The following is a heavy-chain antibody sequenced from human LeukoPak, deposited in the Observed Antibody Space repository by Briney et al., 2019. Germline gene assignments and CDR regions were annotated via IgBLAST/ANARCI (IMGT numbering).Heavy chain of an antibody. CDR2: IIPILGIA. V-gene: IGHV1-69*04. D-gene: IGHD3-22*01. Sequence: GASVKVSCKASGGTFSSYAISWVRQAPGQGLEWMGRIIPILGIANYAQKFQGRVTITADKSTSTAYMELSSLRSEDTAVYYCATPTYYYDSSGNMDYWGQGTLVTVSS. CDR3: ATPTYYYDSSGNMDY. J-gene: IGHJ4*02. CDR1: GGTFSSYA.